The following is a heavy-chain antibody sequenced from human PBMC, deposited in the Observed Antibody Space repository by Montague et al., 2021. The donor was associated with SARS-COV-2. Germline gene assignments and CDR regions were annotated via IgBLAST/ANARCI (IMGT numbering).Heavy chain of an antibody. V-gene: IGHV5-51*07. Sequence: QSGAEVKEPGESLKISCKGSGYSFTSYWIGWVHQVPGKGLEWMGIIYPGDSDTRYSPSFQGQVTISADKSISTAYLQWSSLKASDTAIYYCARVTDYYYDTSGYWDALDIWGQGTMVTVSS. CDR1: GYSFTSYW. J-gene: IGHJ3*02. D-gene: IGHD3-22*01. CDR3: ARVTDYYYDTSGYWDALDI. CDR2: IYPGDSDT.